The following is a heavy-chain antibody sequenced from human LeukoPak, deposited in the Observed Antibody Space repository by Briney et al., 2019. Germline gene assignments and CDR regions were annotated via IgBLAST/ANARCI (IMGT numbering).Heavy chain of an antibody. CDR1: GFTFSSYA. D-gene: IGHD3-16*01. CDR3: AKDDNYIRFLS. Sequence: GGSLRLSCAASGFTFSSYAMSWVRQAPGKGLEWVSGITGSGGNRYYADSVKGRFTISRDNSKNTLYLQMNSLRAEDTAVYYCAKDDNYIRFLSWGQGTLVTVSS. V-gene: IGHV3-23*01. J-gene: IGHJ5*02. CDR2: ITGSGGNR.